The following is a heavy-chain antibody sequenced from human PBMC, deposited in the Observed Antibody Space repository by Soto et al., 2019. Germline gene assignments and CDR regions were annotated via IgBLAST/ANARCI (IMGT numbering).Heavy chain of an antibody. J-gene: IGHJ4*02. CDR1: GFTVSSNY. CDR2: IYSGGST. V-gene: IGHV3-66*01. Sequence: EVQLVESGGGLVQPGGSLRLSCAASGFTVSSNYMSWVRQAPGKGLEWVSVIYSGGSTYYADSVKGRFTISRDNSKNTLYLQMNSLRAEDTAVYYCARGRDGYNLVDGYWGQGTLVTVSS. CDR3: ARGRDGYNLVDGY. D-gene: IGHD5-12*01.